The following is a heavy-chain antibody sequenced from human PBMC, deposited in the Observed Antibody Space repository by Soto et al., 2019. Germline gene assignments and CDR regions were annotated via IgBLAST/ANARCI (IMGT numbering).Heavy chain of an antibody. Sequence: GGSLRLSCAASGFTFSSYGMHWVRQAPGKGLEWVAVISYDGSNKYYADSVKGRFTISRDNSKNTLYLQMNSLRAEDTAVYYCAKDQLERYYYYYMDVWDKGTTVTVSS. D-gene: IGHD1-1*01. CDR1: GFTFSSYG. CDR2: ISYDGSNK. CDR3: AKDQLERYYYYYMDV. J-gene: IGHJ6*03. V-gene: IGHV3-30*18.